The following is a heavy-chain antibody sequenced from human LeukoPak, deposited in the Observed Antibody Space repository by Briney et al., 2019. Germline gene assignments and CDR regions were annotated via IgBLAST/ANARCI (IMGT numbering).Heavy chain of an antibody. D-gene: IGHD6-19*01. CDR1: GYTFTSYA. V-gene: IGHV1-3*01. CDR3: AKIAVAGNFDY. Sequence: ASVKVSCKASGYTFTSYAMHWVRQAPGQRLEWMGWINAGNGNTKYSQKFQGRVTITRDTSASAAYMELSSLRSEDTAVYYCAKIAVAGNFDYWGQGTLVTVSS. CDR2: INAGNGNT. J-gene: IGHJ4*02.